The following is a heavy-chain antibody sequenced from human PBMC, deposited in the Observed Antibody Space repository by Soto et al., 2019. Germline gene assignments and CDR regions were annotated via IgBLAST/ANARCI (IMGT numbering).Heavy chain of an antibody. D-gene: IGHD6-6*01. CDR2: IIPIFGTA. V-gene: IGHV1-69*01. CDR3: XXXSXXYQYSSSSYGMDV. CDR1: GGTFSSYA. J-gene: IGHJ6*02. Sequence: QVQLVQSGAEVKKPGSSVKVSCKASGGTFSSYAISWVRQAPGQGLEWMGGIIPIFGTANYAQKFQGRVTITADESTSTAYMELSSLRSEDTAVYYCXXXSXXYQYSSSSYGMDVWGQGTTVTVSS.